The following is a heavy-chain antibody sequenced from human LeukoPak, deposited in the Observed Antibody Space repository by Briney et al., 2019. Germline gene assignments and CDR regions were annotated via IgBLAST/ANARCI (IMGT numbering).Heavy chain of an antibody. CDR1: GFTFSTYM. Sequence: GGSLRLSCAASGFTFSTYMMNWVRQAPGKGLEWLSYISSDSGAIYYADSVQGRSTISRDNAQKSLYLQMNSLRVADTAVYYCVRELAYWGQGALVTVSS. CDR3: VRELAY. V-gene: IGHV3-48*01. D-gene: IGHD1-1*01. J-gene: IGHJ4*02. CDR2: ISSDSGAI.